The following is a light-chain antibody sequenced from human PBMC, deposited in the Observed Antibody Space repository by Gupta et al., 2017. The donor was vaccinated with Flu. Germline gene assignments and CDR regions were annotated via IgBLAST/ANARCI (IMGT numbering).Light chain of an antibody. V-gene: IGKV4-1*01. Sequence: DIVMTQSPDSLAVSLGERATINCKSSQSVLYSSNNKNYLAWYQQKPGQPPKLLIYWASTRESGVPDRFSGSGSGTDFTLTISSLQAEDVAGYDCQQGFTFGHGTKVDIK. CDR1: QSVLYSSNNKNY. CDR2: WAS. J-gene: IGKJ3*01. CDR3: QQGFT.